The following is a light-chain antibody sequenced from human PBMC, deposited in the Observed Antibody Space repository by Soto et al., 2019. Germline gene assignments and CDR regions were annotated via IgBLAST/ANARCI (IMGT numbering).Light chain of an antibody. CDR1: SSNIGAGYD. CDR3: QSYDNNLSGGV. Sequence: QSVLTQPPSVSGAPGQRVTISCTGSSSNIGAGYDVHWYQQLPGRAPKLLIYGSSNRPSGVPDRISGSKSGTSASLAITGRQAEDEADYYCQSYDNNLSGGVFGGGTKLTV. J-gene: IGLJ3*02. V-gene: IGLV1-40*01. CDR2: GSS.